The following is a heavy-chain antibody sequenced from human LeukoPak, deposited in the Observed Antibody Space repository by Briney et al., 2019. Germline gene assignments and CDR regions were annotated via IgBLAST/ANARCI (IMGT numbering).Heavy chain of an antibody. CDR2: ISNSGFGT. Sequence: GGSLRLSCAASGFTFSNYGMSWVRQAPGKGLEWVSSISNSGFGTYYADSVKGRFSISRDSSKNTLYLQLNRLRAEDTAVYYCAKDLVVVAATDDFWGQGSLVTVSS. CDR3: AKDLVVVAATDDF. CDR1: GFTFSNYG. J-gene: IGHJ4*02. V-gene: IGHV3-23*01. D-gene: IGHD2-15*01.